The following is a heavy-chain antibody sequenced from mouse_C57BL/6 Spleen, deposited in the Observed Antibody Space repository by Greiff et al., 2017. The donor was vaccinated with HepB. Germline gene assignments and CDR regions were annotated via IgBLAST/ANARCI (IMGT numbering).Heavy chain of an antibody. V-gene: IGHV5-17*01. D-gene: IGHD2-2*01. Sequence: EVKLQESGGGLVKPGGSLKLSCAASGFTFSDYGMHWVRQAPEKGLEWVAYISSGSSTIYYAATVKGRFTISRDNAKNTLFLQMISLRSEDTAMYYCANYGYTYWGQGTLVTVSA. J-gene: IGHJ3*01. CDR3: ANYGYTY. CDR2: ISSGSSTI. CDR1: GFTFSDYG.